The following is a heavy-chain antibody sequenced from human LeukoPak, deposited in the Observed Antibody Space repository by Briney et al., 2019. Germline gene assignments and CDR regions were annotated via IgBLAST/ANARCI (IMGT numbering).Heavy chain of an antibody. CDR2: IYNSGST. Sequence: PSETLSLTCTVSGGSISSYYWSWIRQPPGKGLEWIGYIYNSGSTNYNPSLKSRVAISVDTSKNQFSLKLSSVTAADTAVYYCARGSHGWSSGYYHGFDYWGQGTLVTVS. CDR1: GGSISSYY. V-gene: IGHV4-59*01. J-gene: IGHJ4*02. CDR3: ARGSHGWSSGYYHGFDY. D-gene: IGHD3-22*01.